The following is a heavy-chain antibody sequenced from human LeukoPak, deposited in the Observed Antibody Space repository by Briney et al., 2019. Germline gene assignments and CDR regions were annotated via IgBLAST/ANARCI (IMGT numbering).Heavy chain of an antibody. Sequence: SETLSLTCAVPGGSIRTTNCWSWVRQPPGKGLEWIGEVHLSGASNYNPSLKSRVSMSIDKSRNQLSLELTSVTAADTAIYYCARESGAFSPFGFWGQGTLVTVSS. CDR3: ARESGAFSPFGF. CDR2: VHLSGAS. J-gene: IGHJ4*02. V-gene: IGHV4-4*02. CDR1: GGSIRTTNC. D-gene: IGHD1-26*01.